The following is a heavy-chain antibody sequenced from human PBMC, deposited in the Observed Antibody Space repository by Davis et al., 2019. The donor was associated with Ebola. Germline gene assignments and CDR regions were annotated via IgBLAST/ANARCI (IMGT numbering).Heavy chain of an antibody. Sequence: MPSETLSLTCAVSGASISSPNWWSWVRQPPGKGLEWIGEIHHSGSTNYEPSLKSRVTISVDKSKNQFSLKLSSVTAADTAVYYCARYCSGGSCYYEGLDYWGQGTLVTVSS. CDR1: GASISSPNW. CDR2: IHHSGST. V-gene: IGHV4-4*02. CDR3: ARYCSGGSCYYEGLDY. D-gene: IGHD2-15*01. J-gene: IGHJ4*02.